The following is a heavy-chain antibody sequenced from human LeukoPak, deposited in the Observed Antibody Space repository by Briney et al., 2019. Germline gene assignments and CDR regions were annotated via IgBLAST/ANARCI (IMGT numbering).Heavy chain of an antibody. V-gene: IGHV4-38-2*01. CDR2: IYHSGST. J-gene: IGHJ4*02. CDR3: ASKPFLSGSFDY. D-gene: IGHD1-26*01. Sequence: SETLSLTCAVSGYSISSGYYWGWIRQPQGKGLEWIGSIYHSGSTYYNPSLKSRVTISVDTSKNQFSLNLSSVTAADTAVYYCASKPFLSGSFDYWGQGTLVTVSS. CDR1: GYSISSGYY.